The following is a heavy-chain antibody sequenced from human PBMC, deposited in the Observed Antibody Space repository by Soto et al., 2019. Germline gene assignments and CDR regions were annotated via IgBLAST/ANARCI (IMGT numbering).Heavy chain of an antibody. Sequence: PGGSLRLSCAASGFTFSSYGMHWVRQAPGKGLEWVAVIWYDGSNKYYADSVKGRFTISRDNSKNTLYLQMNSLRAEDTAVYYCARGGMGANNWFDPWGQGTLVTVSS. J-gene: IGHJ5*02. D-gene: IGHD1-26*01. CDR2: IWYDGSNK. CDR1: GFTFSSYG. CDR3: ARGGMGANNWFDP. V-gene: IGHV3-33*01.